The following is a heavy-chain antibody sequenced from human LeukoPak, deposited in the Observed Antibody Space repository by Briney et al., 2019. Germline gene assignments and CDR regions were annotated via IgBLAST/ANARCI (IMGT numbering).Heavy chain of an antibody. CDR3: ASARWDY. V-gene: IGHV4-4*02. CDR2: IYHSGSP. D-gene: IGHD5-24*01. CDR1: GCSISSKNL. Sequence: SETLSLTCAVSGCSISSKNLWSWVRQPAGKGLEWIGEIYHSGSPNYNPSLKSRVTISVDKSRNHFSLNLSSVTAADTAVYYCASARWDYWGQGTLVTVSS. J-gene: IGHJ4*02.